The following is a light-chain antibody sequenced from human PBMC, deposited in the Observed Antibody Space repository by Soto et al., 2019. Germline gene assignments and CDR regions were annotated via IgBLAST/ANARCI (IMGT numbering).Light chain of an antibody. V-gene: IGLV2-18*02. CDR2: EVS. CDR1: SRDVGSYNR. Sequence: QSALTQPPSVCGSPGQSVTISCTGTSRDVGSYNRVSWYQHPPGTAPKLIIYEVSNRPSGVPDRFFGSKSGNTASLTISGLKAEDEADYDCSSFTSSNTWVFGGGTKLTVL. J-gene: IGLJ3*02. CDR3: SSFTSSNTWV.